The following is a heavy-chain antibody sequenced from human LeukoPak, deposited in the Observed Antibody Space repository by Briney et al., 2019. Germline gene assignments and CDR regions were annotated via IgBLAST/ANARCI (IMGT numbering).Heavy chain of an antibody. CDR2: INHSGST. CDR1: GGSFSGYY. V-gene: IGHV4-34*01. D-gene: IGHD3-22*01. Sequence: SETLSLTCAVYGGSFSGYYWSWIRQPPGKGLEWIGEINHSGSTYYNPSLKSRVTMSGDTSKNQLSLKLSSVTAADTAVYYCARAGVAGYDSSGYHKRNYFYMDVWGKGTTVTISS. CDR3: ARAGVAGYDSSGYHKRNYFYMDV. J-gene: IGHJ6*03.